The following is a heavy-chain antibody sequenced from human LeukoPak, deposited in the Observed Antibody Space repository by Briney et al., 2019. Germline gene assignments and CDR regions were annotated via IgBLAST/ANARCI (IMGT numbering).Heavy chain of an antibody. Sequence: PGGSLRLSCAASGFTFSSYSMNWVRQAPGKGLEWVSSISSSSSYIYYADSVKGRFTISRDNAKNSLYLQMNSLRAEDTAVYYCARVHGSIWGGSGSYGFDYWGQGTLVTVSS. J-gene: IGHJ4*02. CDR3: ARVHGSIWGGSGSYGFDY. CDR1: GFTFSSYS. V-gene: IGHV3-21*01. D-gene: IGHD3-10*01. CDR2: ISSSSSYI.